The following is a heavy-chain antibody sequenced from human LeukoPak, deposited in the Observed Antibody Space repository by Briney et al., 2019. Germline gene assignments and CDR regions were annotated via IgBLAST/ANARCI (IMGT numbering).Heavy chain of an antibody. V-gene: IGHV4-61*02. CDR3: ATTLRYSGYDLLDY. D-gene: IGHD5-12*01. CDR1: GGSISSGSYY. Sequence: SETLSLTGTVSGGSISSGSYYWSWIRQAAGKGLEWIGRIYTSGSTNYNPSLKSRVTISVDTSKNQFSLKLSSVTAADTAVYYCATTLRYSGYDLLDYWGQGTLVTVSS. CDR2: IYTSGST. J-gene: IGHJ4*02.